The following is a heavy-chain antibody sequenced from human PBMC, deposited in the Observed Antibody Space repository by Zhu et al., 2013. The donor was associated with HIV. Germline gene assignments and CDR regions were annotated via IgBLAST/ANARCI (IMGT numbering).Heavy chain of an antibody. J-gene: IGHJ5*02. Sequence: QLVQSGVEVKKPGASVKVSCKASGYIFTTYGISWVRQAPGQGLEWMGWISTYNGDTNYAQRFQGRVTMTTDTYTSTVYMELSSLRSEDTAVYYCARGRRGYSYGLNWFDPWGQGTLVTVSS. CDR1: GYIFTTYG. D-gene: IGHD5-18*01. V-gene: IGHV1-18*01. CDR2: ISTYNGDT. CDR3: ARGRRGYSYGLNWFDP.